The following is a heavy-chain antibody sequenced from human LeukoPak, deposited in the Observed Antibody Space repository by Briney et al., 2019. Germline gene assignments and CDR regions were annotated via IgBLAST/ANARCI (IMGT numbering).Heavy chain of an antibody. V-gene: IGHV1-2*02. CDR3: ASLDIVVVPAAIAGTNWFDP. CDR2: INPNSGGT. Sequence: ASVKVSCKASGYTFTGYYMHWVRQAPGQGLEWMGWINPNSGGTNYAQKFQGRVTITRDTSISTAYMELSRLRSDDTAVYYCASLDIVVVPAAIAGTNWFDPWGQGTLVTVSS. D-gene: IGHD2-2*03. CDR1: GYTFTGYY. J-gene: IGHJ5*02.